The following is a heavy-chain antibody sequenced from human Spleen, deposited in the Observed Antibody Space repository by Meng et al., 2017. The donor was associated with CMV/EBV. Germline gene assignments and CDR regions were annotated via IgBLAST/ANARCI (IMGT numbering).Heavy chain of an antibody. CDR2: VYDGGST. V-gene: IGHV4-61*01. CDR1: GGFVRSYSYQ. J-gene: IGHJ6*02. D-gene: IGHD1-20*01. Sequence: SETLSLTCTVSGGFVRSYSYQWSWIRQPPGKALEWIGYVYDGGSTYYNPSLKGRVTLSVDTSKNQFFLRLSSVTAADTAVYYCASNLYNWNERTLYGTDVWGQGTTVTVSS. CDR3: ASNLYNWNERTLYGTDV.